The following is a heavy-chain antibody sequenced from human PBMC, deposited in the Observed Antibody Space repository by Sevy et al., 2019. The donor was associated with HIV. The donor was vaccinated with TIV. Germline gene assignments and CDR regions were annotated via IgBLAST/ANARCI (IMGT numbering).Heavy chain of an antibody. Sequence: GGSLRLSCAASGFTFSSYSMNWVRQAPGKGLEWVSSISSSSSYIYYADSVKGRFTISRDNAKNSLYLQMNNLRAEDTAVYYCARDSGLWELPSLNDYWGQGTLVTVSS. CDR2: ISSSSSYI. CDR3: ARDSGLWELPSLNDY. CDR1: GFTFSSYS. V-gene: IGHV3-21*01. D-gene: IGHD1-26*01. J-gene: IGHJ4*02.